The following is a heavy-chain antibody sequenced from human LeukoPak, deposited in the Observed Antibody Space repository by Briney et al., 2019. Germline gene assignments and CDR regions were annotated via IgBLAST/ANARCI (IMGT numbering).Heavy chain of an antibody. CDR1: GYSFTNYW. CDR3: ACRDLTSTWSLP. D-gene: IGHD6-13*01. V-gene: IGHV5-51*01. CDR2: IYPGDSRI. J-gene: IGHJ5*02. Sequence: GESLKISCQGFGYSFTNYWIGWVRQMPGKGMEWMGVIYPGDSRIRYNPSFQGQVTISVDKSISTAYLQWVSLKALDTAMYYCACRDLTSTWSLPWGQGTLVTVSS.